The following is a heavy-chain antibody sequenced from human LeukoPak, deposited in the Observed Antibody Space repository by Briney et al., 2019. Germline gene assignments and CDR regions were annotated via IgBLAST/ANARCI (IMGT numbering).Heavy chain of an antibody. CDR1: GGSIRSSYYY. Sequence: SETLSLTCTVSGGSIRSSYYYWGWIRQPPGKGLEWIGSIYDSGSTYYNPSLQSRVTISVDTSKNHFSLKLHIVTAADTAVYYCARHGVYKWFDPWGQGTLLTVSS. V-gene: IGHV4-39*01. D-gene: IGHD3-10*01. CDR2: IYDSGST. CDR3: ARHGVYKWFDP. J-gene: IGHJ5*02.